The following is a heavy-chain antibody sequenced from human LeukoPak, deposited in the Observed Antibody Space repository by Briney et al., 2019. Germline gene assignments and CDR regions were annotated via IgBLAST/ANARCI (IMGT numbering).Heavy chain of an antibody. Sequence: PSETLSLTCTVSGGSISSSSYYWGWIRQPPGKGLEWIGSIYYSGSTYYTPSLKSRVTISVDTSKNQFSLKLSSVTAADTAVYYCARQAVAGTDFDYWGQGTLVTVSS. CDR2: IYYSGST. D-gene: IGHD6-19*01. J-gene: IGHJ4*02. CDR3: ARQAVAGTDFDY. V-gene: IGHV4-39*01. CDR1: GGSISSSSYY.